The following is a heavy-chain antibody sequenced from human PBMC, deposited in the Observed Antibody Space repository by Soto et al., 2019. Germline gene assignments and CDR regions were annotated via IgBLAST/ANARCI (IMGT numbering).Heavy chain of an antibody. Sequence: ESGGGLVKPGGSLRLSCAASGFTFSNAWMSWVRQAPGKGLEWVGRIKSKTDGGTTDYAAPVKGRFTISRDDSKNTLYLQMNSLKTEDTAVYYCTTADYDFWSGYYKLYYMDVWGKGTTVTVSS. D-gene: IGHD3-3*01. CDR3: TTADYDFWSGYYKLYYMDV. CDR2: IKSKTDGGTT. V-gene: IGHV3-15*01. J-gene: IGHJ6*03. CDR1: GFTFSNAW.